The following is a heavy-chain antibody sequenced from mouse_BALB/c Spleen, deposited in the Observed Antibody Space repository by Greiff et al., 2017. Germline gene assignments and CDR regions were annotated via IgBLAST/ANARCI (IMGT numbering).Heavy chain of an antibody. D-gene: IGHD2-3*01. V-gene: IGHV14-3*02. Sequence: EVQLQQSGAELVKPGASVKLSCTASGFNIKDTYMHWVKQRPEQGLEWIGRIDPANGNTKYDPKFQGKATITADTTSNTAYLQLSSLTSEDTAVYYCARWDGRYYLDYWGQGTTLTVSS. CDR1: GFNIKDTY. CDR3: ARWDGRYYLDY. CDR2: IDPANGNT. J-gene: IGHJ2*01.